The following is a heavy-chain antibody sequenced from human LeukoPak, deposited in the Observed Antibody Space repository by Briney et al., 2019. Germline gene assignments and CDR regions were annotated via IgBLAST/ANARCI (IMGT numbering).Heavy chain of an antibody. D-gene: IGHD2-2*01. CDR3: ARVACSSSPCYYPIDV. CDR2: IFSGGGT. V-gene: IGHV3-66*01. Sequence: GGSLRLSCAASGFTVSSNYMNWVRQAPGKGLEWVSLIFSGGGTYYADSVKGRFTISRDNSKNTLYLQMNSLRAEDTAVYYCARVACSSSPCYYPIDVWGQGTTVTVSS. J-gene: IGHJ6*02. CDR1: GFTVSSNY.